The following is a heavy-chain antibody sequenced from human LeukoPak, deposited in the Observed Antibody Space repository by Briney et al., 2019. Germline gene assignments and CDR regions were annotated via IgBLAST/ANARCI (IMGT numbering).Heavy chain of an antibody. Sequence: SETLSLTCAVYGGSFSGYYWSWIRQPPGKGLEWIGEINHSGSTNYNPSLKSRVTISVDTSKNQFSLKLSSVTAADTAVYYCARGSFNPYPDYVGGSYRLRSPSFDIWGQGTMVTVSS. CDR1: GGSFSGYY. D-gene: IGHD3-16*02. CDR2: INHSGST. V-gene: IGHV4-34*01. J-gene: IGHJ3*02. CDR3: ARGSFNPYPDYVGGSYRLRSPSFDI.